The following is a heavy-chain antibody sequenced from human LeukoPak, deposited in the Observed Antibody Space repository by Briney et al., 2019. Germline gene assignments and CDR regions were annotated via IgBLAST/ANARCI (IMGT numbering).Heavy chain of an antibody. CDR2: MNPNSGNT. J-gene: IGHJ4*02. Sequence: GASVTVSCKTSGYTFTSYGIYWVRQAPGQGLEWMGWMNPNSGNTGYAQKFQGRVTMTRNTSISTAYMELSSLRSEDTAVYYCARVPPDGEIDYWGQGTLVTVSS. CDR3: ARVPPDGEIDY. D-gene: IGHD5-24*01. V-gene: IGHV1-8*02. CDR1: GYTFTSYG.